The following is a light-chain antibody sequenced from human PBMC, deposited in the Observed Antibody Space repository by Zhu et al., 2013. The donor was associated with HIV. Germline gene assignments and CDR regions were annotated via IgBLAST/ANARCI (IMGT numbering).Light chain of an antibody. CDR2: GNG. J-gene: IGLJ3*02. CDR1: SSNIGAGYD. Sequence: QSVLTQPPSVSGAPGQRVTISCTGSSSNIGAGYDVHWYQQLPGTAPKLLIYGNGNRPSGVPDRFSGSKSGTSASLAISGLRSEDEADYYCATWDDSLRGWVFGGGTKLTVL. V-gene: IGLV1-40*01. CDR3: ATWDDSLRGWV.